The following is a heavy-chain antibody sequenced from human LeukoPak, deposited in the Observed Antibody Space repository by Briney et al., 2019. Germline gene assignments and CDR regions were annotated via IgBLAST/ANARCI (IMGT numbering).Heavy chain of an antibody. CDR2: INANSGAT. CDR3: TREYY. J-gene: IGHJ4*02. CDR1: GYTFTAHY. V-gene: IGHV1-2*02. Sequence: GASVKVSCKTSGYTFTAHYMHWVRQAPGQGLEWMGWINANSGATQYAQKFQGRVTITRDTSISTAYMELSRLTSDDTAIYYCTREYYWGQGTLVTVSS.